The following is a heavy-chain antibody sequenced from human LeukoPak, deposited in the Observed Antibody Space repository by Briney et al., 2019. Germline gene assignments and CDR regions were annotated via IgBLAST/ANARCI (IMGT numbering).Heavy chain of an antibody. Sequence: ASVKVSCKASGYTFTRYYMHWVRQAPGQGLEWMGWIKPNSGGTNYAQKFQGRVTMTRDTSISTAYMELSRLRSDDTAVYYCARIGRNSGSYPGDYWGQGTLVTVSS. CDR1: GYTFTRYY. V-gene: IGHV1-2*02. D-gene: IGHD1-26*01. CDR3: ARIGRNSGSYPGDY. CDR2: IKPNSGGT. J-gene: IGHJ4*02.